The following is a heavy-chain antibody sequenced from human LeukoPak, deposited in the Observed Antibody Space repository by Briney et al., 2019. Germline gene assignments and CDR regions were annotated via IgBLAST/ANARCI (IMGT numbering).Heavy chain of an antibody. D-gene: IGHD4-17*01. CDR2: INPSAGNT. V-gene: IGHV1-46*01. J-gene: IGHJ3*02. CDR1: GYTFTSYY. CDR3: ARQKNDYGDSPDAFAI. Sequence: ASVKVSCKASGYTFTSYYIHWVRQAPGQGREWMGLINPSAGNTAYAQKFQGRGSMTSDTSTSTVYMELSSLRSEDTAVYYCARQKNDYGDSPDAFAIGGQGTMVTVSS.